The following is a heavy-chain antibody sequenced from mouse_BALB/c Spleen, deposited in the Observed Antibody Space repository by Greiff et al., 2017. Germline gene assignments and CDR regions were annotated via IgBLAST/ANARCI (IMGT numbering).Heavy chain of an antibody. CDR2: INPYNDGT. Sequence: EVQLQQSGPELVKPGASVKMSCKASGYTFTSYVMHWVKQKPGQGLEWIGYINPYNDGTKYNEKFKGKATLTSDKSSSTAYMELSSLTSEDSAVYYCARCGNYETGTGDYWGQGTSVTVSS. CDR3: ARCGNYETGTGDY. V-gene: IGHV1-14*01. D-gene: IGHD2-1*01. J-gene: IGHJ4*01. CDR1: GYTFTSYV.